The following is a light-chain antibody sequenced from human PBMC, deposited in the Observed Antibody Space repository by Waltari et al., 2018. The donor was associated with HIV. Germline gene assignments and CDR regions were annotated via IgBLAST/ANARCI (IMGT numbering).Light chain of an antibody. Sequence: QSALTQPASVSGSPGQSLTISCTGTSGDIGGSYSFVSWYPQHPTKVPKLIIFEVSNRPSWVSNRFSGCKAASPASLTISGLQPEDKADYYCSSYTSSHIVIFGGGTKVTVL. CDR1: SGDIGGSYSF. J-gene: IGLJ2*01. CDR2: EVS. CDR3: SSYTSSHIVI. V-gene: IGLV2-14*01.